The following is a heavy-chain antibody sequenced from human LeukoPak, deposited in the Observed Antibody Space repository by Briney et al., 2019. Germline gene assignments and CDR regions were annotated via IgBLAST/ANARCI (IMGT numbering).Heavy chain of an antibody. J-gene: IGHJ4*02. D-gene: IGHD6-6*01. Sequence: PGGSLRLSCAASGFTFSSYAMSWVRQAPGKGLEWVSAISGSGGSTYYADSVKGRFTISRDNAKNSLYLQMNSLRAEDTAVYYCARDQYTSSPGGFDYWGQGTLVTVSS. V-gene: IGHV3-23*01. CDR2: ISGSGGST. CDR3: ARDQYTSSPGGFDY. CDR1: GFTFSSYA.